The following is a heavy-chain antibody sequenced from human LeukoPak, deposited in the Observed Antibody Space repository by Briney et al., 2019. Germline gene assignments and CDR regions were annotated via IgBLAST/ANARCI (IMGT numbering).Heavy chain of an antibody. V-gene: IGHV3-23*01. CDR2: ISGSGGST. CDR3: AKIIGSGSYYNLGAFDI. CDR1: GFTFSSDA. D-gene: IGHD3-10*01. J-gene: IGHJ3*02. Sequence: GGSLRLSCAASGFTFSSDAMSWVRQAPGKGLEWVSAISGSGGSTYYADSVKGRFTISRDNSKNTLYLQMNSLRAEDTAVYYCAKIIGSGSYYNLGAFDIWGQGTMVTVSS.